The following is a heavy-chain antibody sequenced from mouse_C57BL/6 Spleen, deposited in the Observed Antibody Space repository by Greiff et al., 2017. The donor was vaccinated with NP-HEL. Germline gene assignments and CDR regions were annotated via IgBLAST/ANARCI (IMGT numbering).Heavy chain of an antibody. Sequence: DVQLQESGPGLVKPSQSLSLTCSVTGYSITSGYYWYWIRQFPGNKLEWMGYISYDGSNNYNPSLKNRISITRDTSKNQFFLKLNSVTTEDTATYYCARDLAYYGSSYDFDYWGQGTTLTVSS. CDR1: GYSITSGYY. D-gene: IGHD1-1*01. V-gene: IGHV3-6*01. CDR2: ISYDGSN. J-gene: IGHJ2*01. CDR3: ARDLAYYGSSYDFDY.